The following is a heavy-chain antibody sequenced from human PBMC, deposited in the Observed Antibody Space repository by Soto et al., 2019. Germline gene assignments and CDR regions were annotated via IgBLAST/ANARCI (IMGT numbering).Heavy chain of an antibody. CDR3: GRDFLVDLGTFWGGGGGEGLDYYYGMDV. J-gene: IGHJ6*02. CDR1: GDSVSSNSAA. Sequence: SQTLSLTCAISGDSVSSNSAAWNWIRQSPSRGLEWLGRTYYRSKWYNDYAVSVKSRITINPDTSKNQFSLQLNSVTPEDTAVYLWGRDFLVDLGTFWGGGGGEGLDYYYGMDVWGQGTTVTVSS. V-gene: IGHV6-1*01. CDR2: TYYRSKWYN. D-gene: IGHD3-16*01.